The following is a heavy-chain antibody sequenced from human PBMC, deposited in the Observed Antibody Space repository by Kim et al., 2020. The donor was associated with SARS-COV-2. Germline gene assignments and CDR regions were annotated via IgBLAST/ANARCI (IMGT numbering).Heavy chain of an antibody. J-gene: IGHJ5*02. CDR3: ASLVSGDSSSWYP. CDR1: GGSFSGYY. CDR2: INHSGST. V-gene: IGHV4-34*01. Sequence: SETLSLTCAVYGGSFSGYYWSWIRQPPGKGLEWIGEINHSGSTNYNPSLKSRVTISVDTSKNQFSLKLSSVTAADTAVYYCASLVSGDSSSWYPWGQGTLVTVSS. D-gene: IGHD6-13*01.